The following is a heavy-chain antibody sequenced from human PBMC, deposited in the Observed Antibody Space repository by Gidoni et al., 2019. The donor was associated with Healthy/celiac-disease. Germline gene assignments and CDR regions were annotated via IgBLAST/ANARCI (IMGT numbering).Heavy chain of an antibody. V-gene: IGHV3-21*01. D-gene: IGHD1-1*01. CDR2: ISSSSSYI. J-gene: IGHJ4*02. Sequence: EVQLVESGGGLVKPGGSLRLSCAASGFTFSSYSMNWVRQAPGKGLGWVSSISSSSSYIYYADSVKGRFTISRDNAKNSLYLQMNSLRAEDTAVYYCARASGLPARRYFDYWGQGTLVTVSS. CDR3: ARASGLPARRYFDY. CDR1: GFTFSSYS.